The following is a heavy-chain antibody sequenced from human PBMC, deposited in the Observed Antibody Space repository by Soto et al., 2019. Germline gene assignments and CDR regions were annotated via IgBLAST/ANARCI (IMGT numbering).Heavy chain of an antibody. CDR2: ISGSGGST. CDR3: AKDPRGYSSSLSSHFDY. J-gene: IGHJ4*02. V-gene: IGHV3-23*01. CDR1: GFTFSSYA. D-gene: IGHD6-13*01. Sequence: GGSLRLSCAASGFTFSSYAMSWVRQAPGKGLEWVSAISGSGGSTYYADSVKGRFTISRDNSKNTLYLQMNSLRAEDTAVYYCAKDPRGYSSSLSSHFDYWGQGTLVTVSS.